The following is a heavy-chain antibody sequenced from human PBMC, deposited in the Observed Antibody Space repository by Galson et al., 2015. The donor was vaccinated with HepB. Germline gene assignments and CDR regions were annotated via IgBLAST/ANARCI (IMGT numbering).Heavy chain of an antibody. CDR2: ISSNGGST. D-gene: IGHD5-18*01. CDR1: GFTFSSYA. CDR3: VKDRTYSARTDY. J-gene: IGHJ4*02. V-gene: IGHV3-64D*06. Sequence: SLRLSCAASGFTFSSYAMHWVRQAPGKGLEYVSAISSNGGSTYYADSVKGRFTISRDNSKNTLCLQMSSLRAEDTAVYYCVKDRTYSARTDYWGQGTLVTVSS.